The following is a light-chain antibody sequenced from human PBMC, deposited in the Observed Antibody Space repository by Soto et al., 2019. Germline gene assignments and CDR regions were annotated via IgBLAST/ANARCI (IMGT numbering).Light chain of an antibody. CDR3: QQYGSSSWT. J-gene: IGKJ1*01. CDR1: QSVSSRN. CDR2: GAS. V-gene: IGKV3-20*01. Sequence: EIVLTQSPGTLSLSPGERATLSCRASQSVSSRNLAWYQQKPGQAPRLLIYGASSRATGIPDRFSGGGSGTDFTLTISRLEPEDFAVYYCQQYGSSSWTFGQGTKVDIK.